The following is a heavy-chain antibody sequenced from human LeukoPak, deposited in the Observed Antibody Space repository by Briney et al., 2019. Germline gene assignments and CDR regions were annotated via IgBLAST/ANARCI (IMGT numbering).Heavy chain of an antibody. CDR2: ISGSGGST. CDR3: AKDTHDPDY. V-gene: IGHV3-23*01. D-gene: IGHD3-3*01. Sequence: GGSLRLSCATPGFTFSSYAMSWVRRAPGKGLEWVSAISGSGGSTYYVDSVKGRFTISRDNSKNTLYLQMNSLRAEDTAVYYCAKDTHDPDYWGQGTLVTVSS. J-gene: IGHJ4*02. CDR1: GFTFSSYA.